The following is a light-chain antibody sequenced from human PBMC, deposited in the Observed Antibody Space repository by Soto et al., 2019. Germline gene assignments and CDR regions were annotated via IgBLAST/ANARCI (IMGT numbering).Light chain of an antibody. CDR1: SSDVGGYNY. Sequence: QSVLTQPPSASGSPGQSVTISCTGTSSDVGGYNYVSWYQQHPGKAPRLMISEVSKRPSGVPDRFSGSKSGNTASLTVSGHQAEDGGDYYSSSYADSNNLIFGGGTKLTFL. J-gene: IGLJ2*01. CDR3: SSYADSNNLI. V-gene: IGLV2-8*01. CDR2: EVS.